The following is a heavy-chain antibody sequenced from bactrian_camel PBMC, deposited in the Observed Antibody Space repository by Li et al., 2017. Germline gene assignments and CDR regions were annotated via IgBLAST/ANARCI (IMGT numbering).Heavy chain of an antibody. CDR2: INSAGNSP. CDR3: AKAYNEYVSIFDY. Sequence: VQLVESGGGLVQPGGSLRLSCEASGFEYSNYDMSWVRQAPGKGLEWVSAINSAGNSPYYADSVKGRFTISRDDSKNTFYLQLNSLKTEDTAMYYCAKAYNEYVSIFDYWGQGTQVTVS. CDR1: GFEYSNYD. J-gene: IGHJ4*01. V-gene: IGHV3S40*01. D-gene: IGHD4*01.